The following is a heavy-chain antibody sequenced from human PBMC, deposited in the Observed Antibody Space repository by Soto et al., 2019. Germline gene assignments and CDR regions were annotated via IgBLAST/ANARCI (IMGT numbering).Heavy chain of an antibody. D-gene: IGHD6-6*01. J-gene: IGHJ4*02. CDR1: GFNFGNFG. CDR3: AKGHRGVLDY. V-gene: IGHV3-33*06. CDR2: ISNDENIK. Sequence: GGALRLSCVESGFNFGNFGMHWVRQSPGKGLEWVTVISNDENIKEDSVGGRFAVARDNAKNTLYLQLTSLRDEDMGIYYCAKGHRGVLDYWGQGTLVTVSS.